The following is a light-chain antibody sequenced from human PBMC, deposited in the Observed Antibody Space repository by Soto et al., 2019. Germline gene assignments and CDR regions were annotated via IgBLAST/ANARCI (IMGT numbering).Light chain of an antibody. CDR3: QQYHNWPPWT. J-gene: IGKJ1*01. V-gene: IGKV3-15*01. CDR1: QSVSSN. CDR2: GAS. Sequence: EIVMTQSPATLSVSPGERATLSCRASQSVSSNLAWYQQKPGQATRLLIYGASTRATGIPAMFSGSGSGTEFTLTISSLQSEDFAVYYCQQYHNWPPWTFGQGTKVEIK.